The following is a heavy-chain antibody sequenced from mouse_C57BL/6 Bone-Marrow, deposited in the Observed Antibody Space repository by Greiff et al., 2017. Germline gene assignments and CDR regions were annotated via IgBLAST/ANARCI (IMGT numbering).Heavy chain of an antibody. CDR3: ATVGRDWYFDV. CDR2: IYPRCGNN. CDR1: GYTFTSYG. J-gene: IGHJ1*03. V-gene: IGHV1-81*01. D-gene: IGHD1-1*01. Sequence: QVQLQQSGSELARPGASVKLSCKASGYTFTSYGISWVKQRTGQGLEWIGEIYPRCGNNYYNEKFKGKATLTADKSSSTAYMRLRSLTSEDSAVYFCATVGRDWYFDVWGTGTTVTVSS.